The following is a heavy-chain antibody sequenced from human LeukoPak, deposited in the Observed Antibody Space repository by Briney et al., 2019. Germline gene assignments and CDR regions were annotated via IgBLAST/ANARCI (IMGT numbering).Heavy chain of an antibody. V-gene: IGHV3-30-3*01. Sequence: PGGSLRLSCAASGFTFDDYTMHWVRQAPGKGLEWVAVISYDGSNKYYADSVKGRFTISRDNSKNTLYLQMNSLRAEDTAVYYCAREGYYDSSGYFDYWGQGTLVTVSS. CDR2: ISYDGSNK. CDR1: GFTFDDYT. J-gene: IGHJ4*02. CDR3: AREGYYDSSGYFDY. D-gene: IGHD3-22*01.